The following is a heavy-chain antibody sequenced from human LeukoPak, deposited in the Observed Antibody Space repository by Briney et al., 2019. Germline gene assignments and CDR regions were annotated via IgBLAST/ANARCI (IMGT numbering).Heavy chain of an antibody. CDR3: ARGETSEMATPS. J-gene: IGHJ4*02. CDR1: GFTFSSYA. Sequence: GGSLRLSCAASGFTFSSYAMSWVRQAPGKGLEWVSVIYSGGSTYYADSVKGRFTISRDNSENTLYLQMNSLRAEDTAVYYCARGETSEMATPSWGQGTLVTVSS. D-gene: IGHD5-24*01. V-gene: IGHV3-66*01. CDR2: IYSGGST.